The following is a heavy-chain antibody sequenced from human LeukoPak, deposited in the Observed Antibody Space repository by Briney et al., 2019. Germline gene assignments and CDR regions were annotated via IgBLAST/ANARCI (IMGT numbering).Heavy chain of an antibody. J-gene: IGHJ1*01. Sequence: PSETLSLTCTVSGGSVSNDIYYWSWIRQPPGRGLEWIGYIYHSGSTNYNPSLKSRVTISVDTSKSQFSLKVNSVTAADTATYYCARKEVRVYGDYEMERRAEYFQYWGQGTLVTVSS. CDR2: IYHSGST. V-gene: IGHV4-61*01. D-gene: IGHD4-17*01. CDR3: ARKEVRVYGDYEMERRAEYFQY. CDR1: GGSVSNDIYY.